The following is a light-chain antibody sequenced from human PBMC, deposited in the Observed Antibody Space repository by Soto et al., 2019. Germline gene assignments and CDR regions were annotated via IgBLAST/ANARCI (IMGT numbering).Light chain of an antibody. CDR1: QGIHNY. CDR3: QKYNGAPWT. Sequence: IQVTQSPSSLSASVGDRVTISCRASQGIHNYLAWYQHKPGKVPRLLIYAASALQSGVPSRFSASGSGKDFTLTISSLQPEDIGTYYCQKYNGAPWTFGQGTKVEIK. J-gene: IGKJ1*01. V-gene: IGKV1-27*01. CDR2: AAS.